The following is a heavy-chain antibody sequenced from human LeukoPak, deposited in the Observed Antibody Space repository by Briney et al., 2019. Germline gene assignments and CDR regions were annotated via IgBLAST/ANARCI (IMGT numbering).Heavy chain of an antibody. CDR2: INHSGST. CDR1: GGSFSGYY. Sequence: SETLSLTCAVYGGSFSGYYRSWIRQPPGKGLEWIGEINHSGSTNYNPSLKSRVTISVDTSKNQFSLKLSSVTAADTAVYYCARDGIYYLPNYWGQGTLVTVSS. J-gene: IGHJ4*02. CDR3: ARDGIYYLPNY. D-gene: IGHD1-26*01. V-gene: IGHV4-34*01.